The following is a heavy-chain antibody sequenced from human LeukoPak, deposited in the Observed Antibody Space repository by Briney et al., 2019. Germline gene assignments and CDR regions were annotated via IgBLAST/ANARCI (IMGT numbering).Heavy chain of an antibody. D-gene: IGHD3-10*01. J-gene: IGHJ6*02. V-gene: IGHV4-59*08. Sequence: SETLSLTRTVSGGFLNSYYWSWIRQPPGKGLEWMGFIYYSGSTNYSPSLKSRVTISVDTSKNQFSLKLSSVTAADTAVYYCARGHYGSGSFYYYYYGLDVWGQGTTVTVSS. CDR1: GGFLNSYY. CDR2: IYYSGST. CDR3: ARGHYGSGSFYYYYYGLDV.